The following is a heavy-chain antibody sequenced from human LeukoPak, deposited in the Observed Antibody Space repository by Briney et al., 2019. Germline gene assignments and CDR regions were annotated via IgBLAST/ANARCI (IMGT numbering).Heavy chain of an antibody. Sequence: GGSLRLSCAASGFTFSSYAMSCVRQAPGKGLEWVANIKQDGSEKYYVDSVKGRFTISRDNAKNSLYLQMNSLRAEDTAVYYCARDRGGDYGDYSMYYFDYWGQGTLVTVSS. J-gene: IGHJ4*02. V-gene: IGHV3-7*03. D-gene: IGHD4-17*01. CDR1: GFTFSSYA. CDR3: ARDRGGDYGDYSMYYFDY. CDR2: IKQDGSEK.